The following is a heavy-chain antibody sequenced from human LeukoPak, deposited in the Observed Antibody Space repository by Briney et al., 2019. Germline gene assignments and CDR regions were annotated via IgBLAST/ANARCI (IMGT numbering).Heavy chain of an antibody. V-gene: IGHV3-66*02. J-gene: IGHJ6*03. D-gene: IGHD3-22*01. Sequence: PGGSPRLSCAASGLTVSSNYMSWVRQAPGKGLEWVSVIYSGGSTYYADSVKGRFTISRDNSKNTLYLQMNSLRAEDTAVYYCARAHYDSSGYYYYYYYMDVWGKGTTVTVSS. CDR2: IYSGGST. CDR3: ARAHYDSSGYYYYYYYMDV. CDR1: GLTVSSNY.